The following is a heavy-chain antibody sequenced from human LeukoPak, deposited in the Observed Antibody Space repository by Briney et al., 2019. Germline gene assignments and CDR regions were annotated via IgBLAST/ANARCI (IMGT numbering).Heavy chain of an antibody. CDR1: GGSISSGGYY. V-gene: IGHV4-31*03. Sequence: PSETLSLTCTVSGGSISSGGYYWSWIRQHPGKGLEWIGYIYYSGSTYYNPSLKSRVTISVDTSKNQFSLKLSSVTAADTAVYYCARGSSGYYGLRYFDYWGQGTLVTVSS. CDR2: IYYSGST. CDR3: ARGSSGYYGLRYFDY. D-gene: IGHD3-22*01. J-gene: IGHJ4*02.